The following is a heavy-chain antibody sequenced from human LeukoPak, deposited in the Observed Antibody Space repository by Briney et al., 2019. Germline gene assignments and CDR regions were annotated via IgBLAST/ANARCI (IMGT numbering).Heavy chain of an antibody. CDR3: ARVWYSGSYYYHYYMDV. V-gene: IGHV3-21*01. CDR1: GFTFSSYS. CDR2: ISSSSSYM. Sequence: PGGSLRLSCAASGFTFSSYSMNWVRQAPGKGLEWVSSISSSSSYMYYADSVKGRFTISRDNAKNSLYLQMNSLRAEDTAVYYCARVWYSGSYYYHYYMDVWGKGTTVTISS. J-gene: IGHJ6*03. D-gene: IGHD1-26*01.